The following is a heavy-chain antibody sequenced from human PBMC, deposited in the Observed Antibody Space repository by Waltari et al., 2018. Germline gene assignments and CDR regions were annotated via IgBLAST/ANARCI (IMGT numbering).Heavy chain of an antibody. J-gene: IGHJ4*02. V-gene: IGHV3-23*01. CDR3: AKMFSGHYSFDY. Sequence: EVQLLESGGGLAQPGGSLRLSCAASGSTFSTYAMSWVGQAPGEGLEWVALILSGGATFYADSVKGRFTISTDKSKNTLYLQMNSLRAEDTATYYCAKMFSGHYSFDYWGQGTLVTVSS. CDR1: GSTFSTYA. D-gene: IGHD3-22*01. CDR2: LILSGGAT.